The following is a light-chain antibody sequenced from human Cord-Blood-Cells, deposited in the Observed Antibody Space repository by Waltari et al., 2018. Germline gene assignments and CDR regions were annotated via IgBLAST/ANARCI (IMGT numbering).Light chain of an antibody. J-gene: IGKJ1*01. CDR1: QSVLYSSNTKNY. CDR2: WAS. Sequence: DIVMTQSPDSLAVSLGERATINCKSSQSVLYSSNTKNYLAWYKQKPGQPPKLLIYWASTLESGVPDRFSGSGSGTDVTLSISSLQAEDVAVYYCQQYYSTPQTFGQGTKVEIK. V-gene: IGKV4-1*01. CDR3: QQYYSTPQT.